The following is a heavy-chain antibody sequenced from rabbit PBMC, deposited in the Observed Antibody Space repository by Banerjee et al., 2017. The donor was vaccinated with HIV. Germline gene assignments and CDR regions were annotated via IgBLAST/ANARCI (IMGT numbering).Heavy chain of an antibody. CDR2: IDAGRGST. CDR1: GFDISNYG. Sequence: EQLKESGGGLVQPGGSLKLSCKAYGFDISNYGVSWFRQAPGKGLEWIGCIDAGRGSTDYASWVNGRFSISRSTSLNTVTLQMTSLTAADTATYFCVRVSGDDAWGFWGPVTLVTVS. CDR3: VRVSGDDAWGF. V-gene: IGHV1S47*01. D-gene: IGHD2-1*01. J-gene: IGHJ4*01.